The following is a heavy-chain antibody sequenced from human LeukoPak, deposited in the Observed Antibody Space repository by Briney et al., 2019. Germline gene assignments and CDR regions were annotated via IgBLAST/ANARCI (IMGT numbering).Heavy chain of an antibody. CDR1: GFTFSSYW. Sequence: GGSLRLSCAASGFTFSSYWMSWVRQAPGKGLEWVANIKQDGSEKYYVDSVKGRFTISRDNAKNSLYLQMNSLRVEDTATYYCVRAVRGDPDAFDIWGQGTMVTVSS. CDR3: VRAVRGDPDAFDI. V-gene: IGHV3-7*01. CDR2: IKQDGSEK. J-gene: IGHJ3*02. D-gene: IGHD3-10*01.